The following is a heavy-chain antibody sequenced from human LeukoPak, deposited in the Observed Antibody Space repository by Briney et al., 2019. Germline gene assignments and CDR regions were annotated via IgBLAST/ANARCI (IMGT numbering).Heavy chain of an antibody. V-gene: IGHV3-33*01. Sequence: GRSLRLSCAASGFTFSSYGMHWDRQAPGKGLEWVAVIWYDGSNKYYADSVKGRFTISRDNSKNTLYLQMNSLRAEDTAVYYCARARIVGATTVPYYYGMDVWGQGTTVTVSS. CDR1: GFTFSSYG. D-gene: IGHD1-26*01. J-gene: IGHJ6*02. CDR3: ARARIVGATTVPYYYGMDV. CDR2: IWYDGSNK.